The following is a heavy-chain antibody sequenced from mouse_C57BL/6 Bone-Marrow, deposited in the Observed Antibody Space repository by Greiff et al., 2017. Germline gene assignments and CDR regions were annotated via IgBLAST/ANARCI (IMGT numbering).Heavy chain of an antibody. CDR1: GYTFTSYW. CDR2: IYPGSGST. D-gene: IGHD2-10*02. Sequence: QVQLQQPGAELVKPGASVKMSCKASGYTFTSYWVTWVKQRPGQGLEWIGDIYPGSGSTNYNEKFKSKATLTVDTSSSTAHMQLSSLTSEDSAVYYCARGYGNYNWYFDVWGTGTTVTVSS. J-gene: IGHJ1*03. V-gene: IGHV1-55*01. CDR3: ARGYGNYNWYFDV.